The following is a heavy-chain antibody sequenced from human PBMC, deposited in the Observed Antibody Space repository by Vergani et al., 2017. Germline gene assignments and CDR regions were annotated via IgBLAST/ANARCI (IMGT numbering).Heavy chain of an antibody. CDR2: INPSGGST. CDR1: GYTFTSYY. V-gene: IGHV1-46*01. CDR3: ARDLPLACSGSYWGGYYFDY. J-gene: IGHJ4*02. Sequence: QVQLVQSGAEVKKPGASVKVSCKASGYTFTSYYMHWVRHAPGQGLEWMGIINPSGGSTSYAQKFQGRVTMTRDTSTSTVYVELSSLRSEDTAVYDCARDLPLACSGSYWGGYYFDYWGQGTLVTVSS. D-gene: IGHD1-26*01.